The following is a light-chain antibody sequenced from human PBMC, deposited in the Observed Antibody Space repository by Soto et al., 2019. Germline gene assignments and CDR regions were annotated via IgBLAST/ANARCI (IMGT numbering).Light chain of an antibody. CDR1: QSVSSN. Sequence: EIVMTQSPATLSVSPGERATLPCRASQSVSSNLAWYQQKPGQAPRLLIYGASTRATGIPATFSGSGSGTEFTLTISSLQSEDFAVYYCQQYNNWPLTFGGGTKVDIK. V-gene: IGKV3-15*01. CDR2: GAS. J-gene: IGKJ4*01. CDR3: QQYNNWPLT.